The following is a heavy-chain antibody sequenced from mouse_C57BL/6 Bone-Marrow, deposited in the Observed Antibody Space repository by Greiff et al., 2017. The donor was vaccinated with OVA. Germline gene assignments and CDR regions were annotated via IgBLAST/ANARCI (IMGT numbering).Heavy chain of an antibody. Sequence: QVHVKQSGAELARPGASVKLSCKASGYTFTSYGISWVKQRTGQGLEWIGEIYPRSGNTYYNEKFKGKATLTADKSSSTAYMELRSLTSEDSAVYFCARGGAYFMCYWGQGTTLTVSS. V-gene: IGHV1-81*01. CDR1: GYTFTSYG. J-gene: IGHJ2*01. CDR2: IYPRSGNT. CDR3: ARGGAYFMCY. D-gene: IGHD2-10*01.